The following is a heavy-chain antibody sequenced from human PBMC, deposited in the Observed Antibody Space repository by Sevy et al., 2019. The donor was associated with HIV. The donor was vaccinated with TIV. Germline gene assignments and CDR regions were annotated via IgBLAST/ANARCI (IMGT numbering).Heavy chain of an antibody. CDR1: GGTFSSYG. D-gene: IGHD6-19*01. Sequence: ASVKVSCKASGGTFSSYGISWVRQAPGQGLEWMGGIIPILGTVNYAQKFQGRVTITADESTKTVYMELSSLGSEDTAVYYCARRGGNGWYYFDYWGQETLVTVSS. J-gene: IGHJ4*02. CDR2: IIPILGTV. V-gene: IGHV1-69*13. CDR3: ARRGGNGWYYFDY.